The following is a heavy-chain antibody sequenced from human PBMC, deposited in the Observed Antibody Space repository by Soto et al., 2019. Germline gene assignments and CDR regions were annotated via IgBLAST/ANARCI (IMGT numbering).Heavy chain of an antibody. D-gene: IGHD2-2*01. Sequence: VQLAESGGGVVQPGRSLRLSCVASGFTFSSYGMSWVRQAPGKGLEWVAVISNDGNYDFYADSVKGRFTISRDNSKKTLLLQMNSLKPEDTALYFCVKGRGANCRDPTCYMFDSWGQGERVTVS. V-gene: IGHV3-30*18. J-gene: IGHJ4*02. CDR2: ISNDGNYD. CDR3: VKGRGANCRDPTCYMFDS. CDR1: GFTFSSYG.